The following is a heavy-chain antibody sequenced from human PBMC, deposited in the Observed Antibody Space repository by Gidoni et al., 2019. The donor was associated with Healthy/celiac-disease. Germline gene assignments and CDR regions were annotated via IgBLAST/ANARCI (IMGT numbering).Heavy chain of an antibody. D-gene: IGHD2-15*01. CDR2: IYYSGST. J-gene: IGHJ5*02. CDR3: ARDPGGYCSGGTCYSFRWFDP. V-gene: IGHV4-61*01. Sequence: QVQLQDSGPGLVKPSETLSLTCTVSGGSVSSGIYYWSWIRQPPGKGLECIGYIYYSGSTNYNPSLKSRVTMSVDTSKNQFSLKLSSVTAADTAVYYCARDPGGYCSGGTCYSFRWFDPWGQGTLVTVSS. CDR1: GGSVSSGIYY.